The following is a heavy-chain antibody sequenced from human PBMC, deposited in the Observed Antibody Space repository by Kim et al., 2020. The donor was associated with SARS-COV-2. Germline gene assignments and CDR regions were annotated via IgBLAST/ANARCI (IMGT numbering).Heavy chain of an antibody. CDR3: GRAMSV. Sequence: GGSLRLSCAASGFSFNEFWMHWVRQAPGKGLEWVANIKQDGSEKFYVDSVKGRFTISRDNAKNTVYLEMNSLRAEDTAVYHCGRAMSVWGQGTTVTAPS. V-gene: IGHV3-7*04. CDR1: GFSFNEFW. CDR2: IKQDGSEK. J-gene: IGHJ6*02.